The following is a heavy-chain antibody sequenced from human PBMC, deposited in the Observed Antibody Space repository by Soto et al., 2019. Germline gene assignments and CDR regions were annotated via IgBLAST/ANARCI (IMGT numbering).Heavy chain of an antibody. J-gene: IGHJ4*02. CDR1: GGSISSSSYY. CDR3: ARGDSSREIFDY. D-gene: IGHD6-13*01. Sequence: QLQLQESGPGLVKPSETLSLTCTVSGGSISSSSYYWGWIRQPPGKGLEWIGSIYYSGSTYYNPSLKSRVTISVDTSKNQFSLKLSSVTAADTAVYYCARGDSSREIFDYWGQRTLVTVSS. V-gene: IGHV4-39*01. CDR2: IYYSGST.